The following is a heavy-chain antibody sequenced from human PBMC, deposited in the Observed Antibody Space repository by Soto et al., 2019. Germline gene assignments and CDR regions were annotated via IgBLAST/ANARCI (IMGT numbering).Heavy chain of an antibody. CDR1: GFTFSSYA. CDR3: ATTVCGGDCAFTY. D-gene: IGHD2-21*02. V-gene: IGHV3-30-3*01. CDR2: ISYDGTNK. Sequence: LALACAASGFTFSSYAMHWVRQAPGKGLEWVAVISYDGTNKYYADSVKGRFTISRDNFRNTLYLQMNSLRTEDTAVYYCATTVCGGDCAFTYWGQGTLVTVSS. J-gene: IGHJ4*02.